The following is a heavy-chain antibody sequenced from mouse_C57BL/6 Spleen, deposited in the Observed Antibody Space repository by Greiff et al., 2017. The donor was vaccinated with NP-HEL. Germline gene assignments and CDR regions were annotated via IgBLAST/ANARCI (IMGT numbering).Heavy chain of an antibody. CDR3: ARVWDYFDY. CDR1: GYSITSGYY. V-gene: IGHV3-6*01. Sequence: VQLKESGPGLVKPSQSLSLTCSVTGYSITSGYYWNWIRQFPGNKLEWMGYISYDGSNNYNPSLKNRISITRDTSKNQFFLKLNSVTTEDTAKYYCARVWDYFDYWGQGTTLTVSS. CDR2: ISYDGSN. J-gene: IGHJ2*01. D-gene: IGHD4-1*01.